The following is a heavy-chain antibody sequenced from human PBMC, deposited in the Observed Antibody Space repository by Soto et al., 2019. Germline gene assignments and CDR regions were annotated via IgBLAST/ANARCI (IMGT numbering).Heavy chain of an antibody. CDR1: GGSISSSSYY. CDR2: IYYSGST. V-gene: IGHV4-39*01. Sequence: PSETLSLTCTVSGGSISSSSYYWGWIRQPPGKGLEWIGSIYYSGSTYYNPSLKSRVTISVDTSKNQFSLKLSSVTAADTAVYYCARIYCSGGSCYKPDAHYFDYWGQGTLVTVSS. D-gene: IGHD2-15*01. CDR3: ARIYCSGGSCYKPDAHYFDY. J-gene: IGHJ4*02.